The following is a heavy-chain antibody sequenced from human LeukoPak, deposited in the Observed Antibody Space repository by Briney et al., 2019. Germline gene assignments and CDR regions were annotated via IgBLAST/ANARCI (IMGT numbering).Heavy chain of an antibody. CDR1: RDTFSIYW. CDR3: ARRDSMSSPFDY. CDR2: IYAGNSET. V-gene: IGHV5-51*01. J-gene: IGHJ4*02. Sequence: GESLKISCKGSRDTFSIYWIGWVRQMPGKGLEWMGIIYAGNSETKYSPSFQGQVTISADMSISTAYLQWSSLKASDTAMYYCARRDSMSSPFDYWGQGTLVTVSS. D-gene: IGHD2-15*01.